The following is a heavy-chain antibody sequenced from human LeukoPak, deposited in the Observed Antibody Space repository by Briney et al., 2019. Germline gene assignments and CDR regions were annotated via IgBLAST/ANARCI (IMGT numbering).Heavy chain of an antibody. Sequence: SETLSLTCTVSGGFINDYYWSWIRQPPGKGLEWIGYIYYTGSTNYNPSLKSRVTISVDTSKNQFSLKLSSVTAADTAVYYCARDPQPLWGQGTLVTVSS. V-gene: IGHV4-59*01. CDR2: IYYTGST. CDR3: ARDPQPL. J-gene: IGHJ4*02. CDR1: GGFINDYY.